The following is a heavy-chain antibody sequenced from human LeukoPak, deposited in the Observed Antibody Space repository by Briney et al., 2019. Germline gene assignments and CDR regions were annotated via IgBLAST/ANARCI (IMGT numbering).Heavy chain of an antibody. CDR1: GGSISSSSYY. Sequence: SVTLSLTCTVSGGSISSSSYYWGWIRQPPGKGLEWIGSIYYSGSTYYNPSLKSRVTISVDTSKNQFSLKLSSVTAADTAIYYCARVPYYYDSSGYYPLDYGMDVWGQGTTVTVSS. J-gene: IGHJ6*02. D-gene: IGHD3-22*01. CDR3: ARVPYYYDSSGYYPLDYGMDV. V-gene: IGHV4-39*07. CDR2: IYYSGST.